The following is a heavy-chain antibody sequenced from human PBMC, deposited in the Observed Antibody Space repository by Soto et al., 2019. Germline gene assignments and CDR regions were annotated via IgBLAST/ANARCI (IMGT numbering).Heavy chain of an antibody. CDR1: GGSISSSSYY. Sequence: QLQLQESGPGLVKPSETLSLTCTVSGGSISSSSYYWGWIRQPPGKGLEWIGSICYSGSTYYNPSLKRRVNTSVETSKNQFSVMLSSVTAADTAVYNCARVSGGGKPYYHYYSVDVWGKGTTVTVSS. J-gene: IGHJ6*03. V-gene: IGHV4-39*01. D-gene: IGHD3-10*01. CDR2: ICYSGST. CDR3: ARVSGGGKPYYHYYSVDV.